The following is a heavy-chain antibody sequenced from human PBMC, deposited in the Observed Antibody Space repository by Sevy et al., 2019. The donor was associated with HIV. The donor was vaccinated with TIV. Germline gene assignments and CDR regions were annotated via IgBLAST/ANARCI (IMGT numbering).Heavy chain of an antibody. CDR2: IYYSGST. V-gene: IGHV4-31*03. CDR1: GGSISSGGYY. CDR3: ARGPYSSGWYGGPRQYYFDY. D-gene: IGHD6-19*01. J-gene: IGHJ4*02. Sequence: SETLSLTCTVSGGSISSGGYYWSWIRQHPGKGLEWIGYIYYSGSTYYNPSLKSRVTISVDTSKNQFSLKLGSVTAADTAVYYCARGPYSSGWYGGPRQYYFDYWGQGTLVTVSS.